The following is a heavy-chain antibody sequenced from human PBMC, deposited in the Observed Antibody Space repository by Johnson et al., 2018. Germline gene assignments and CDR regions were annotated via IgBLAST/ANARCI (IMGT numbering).Heavy chain of an antibody. Sequence: EVQLVESGGGLVQPGGSXRLSCAASGFTFSSYAMSWVRQAPGKGLEWVSALSGSGGSTCYADSVKGRFTIARDNAKNTLYLQKNSLRDEETDVYYCAKEGVMEWEYYGPFQYWGPGTLVTVSS. D-gene: IGHD1-26*01. V-gene: IGHV3-23*04. CDR2: LSGSGGST. CDR3: AKEGVMEWEYYGPFQY. CDR1: GFTFSSYA. J-gene: IGHJ1*01.